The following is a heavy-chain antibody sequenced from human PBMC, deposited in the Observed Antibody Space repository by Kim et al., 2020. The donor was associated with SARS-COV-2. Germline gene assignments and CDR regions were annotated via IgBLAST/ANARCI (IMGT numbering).Heavy chain of an antibody. J-gene: IGHJ4*02. Sequence: GGSLRLSCAASGFTFSSYDMHWVRQATGKGLEWVSAIGTAGDTYYPGSVKGRFTISRENAKTSLYLHMNSRRAGATDAYYCAREIDRSGGFDDWAQGTL. CDR3: AREIDRSGGFDD. D-gene: IGHD6-19*01. V-gene: IGHV3-13*04. CDR2: IGTAGDT. CDR1: GFTFSSYD.